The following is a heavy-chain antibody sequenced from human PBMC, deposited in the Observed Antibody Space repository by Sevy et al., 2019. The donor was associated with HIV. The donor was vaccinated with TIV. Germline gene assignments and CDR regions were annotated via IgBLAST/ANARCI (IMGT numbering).Heavy chain of an antibody. CDR1: GFTFRNFG. J-gene: IGHJ6*02. V-gene: IGHV3-30*03. CDR3: ARGGSGDYYYYGVDV. D-gene: IGHD3-10*01. CDR2: VSYDGSSK. Sequence: GGSLRLSCVGSGFTFRNFGVHWLRQAPGKGLEWLSVVSYDGSSKYYVDSVKGRFIVSRDNSKNTLYLQMNSLRTEDTAVYYCARGGSGDYYYYGVDVRGQGTTVTVS.